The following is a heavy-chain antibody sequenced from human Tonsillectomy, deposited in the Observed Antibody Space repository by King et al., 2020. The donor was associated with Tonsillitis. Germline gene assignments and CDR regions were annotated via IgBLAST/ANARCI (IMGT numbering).Heavy chain of an antibody. CDR2: IYYSGST. CDR1: GGSISSYY. CDR3: ARGNTYYYDSSGYSRAFDI. J-gene: IGHJ3*02. V-gene: IGHV4-59*01. Sequence: QLQLQESGPGLVKPSETLSLTCTVSGGSISSYYWSWIRPPPGKGLEWIGYIYYSGSTNYNPSLKSRVTISVDTSKNQFSLKLSSVTAADTAVYYCARGNTYYYDSSGYSRAFDIWGQGTMVTVSS. D-gene: IGHD3-22*01.